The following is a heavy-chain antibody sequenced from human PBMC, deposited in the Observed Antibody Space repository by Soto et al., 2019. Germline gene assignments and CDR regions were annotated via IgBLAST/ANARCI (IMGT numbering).Heavy chain of an antibody. CDR1: GASIGSGDYY. V-gene: IGHV4-30-4*01. D-gene: IGHD2-21*01. CDR3: ASSGCYISRHWRY. Sequence: QVQLQESGPGLVKPSQTLSLTCTVSGASIGSGDYYWRWIRQPPGKGLEWIGYIYNSESTSYDPPLRSRLAISVEASKNQFSLQLISVTAAGTDVYYCASSGCYISRHWRYWGEGTLVTVSS. CDR2: IYNSEST. J-gene: IGHJ4*02.